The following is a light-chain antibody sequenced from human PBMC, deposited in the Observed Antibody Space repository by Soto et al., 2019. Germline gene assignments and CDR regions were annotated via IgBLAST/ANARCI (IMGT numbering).Light chain of an antibody. Sequence: QSALTQPASVSGSPGQSITISCTGTSNDVGGHDYVSWYQQHPGKAPKLVIYDVLSRPSGVSDRFSGSKSGHTASLTISGLRPQDEADYYCASYTSSSTLVFGTGPKVTVL. V-gene: IGLV2-14*03. CDR3: ASYTSSSTLV. CDR1: SNDVGGHDY. J-gene: IGLJ1*01. CDR2: DVL.